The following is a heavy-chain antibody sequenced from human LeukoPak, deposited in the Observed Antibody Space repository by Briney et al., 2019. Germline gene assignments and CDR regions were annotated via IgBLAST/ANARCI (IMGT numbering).Heavy chain of an antibody. J-gene: IGHJ3*02. CDR1: GGTFSSYA. Sequence: ASVKVSCKASGGTFSSYAISWVRLAPGQGLEWMGGIIPIFGTANYAQKFQGRVTITTDESTSTAYMELSSLRSEDTAVYYCARVAHSGSYLNDAFDIWGQGTMVTVSS. CDR3: ARVAHSGSYLNDAFDI. D-gene: IGHD1-26*01. V-gene: IGHV1-69*05. CDR2: IIPIFGTA.